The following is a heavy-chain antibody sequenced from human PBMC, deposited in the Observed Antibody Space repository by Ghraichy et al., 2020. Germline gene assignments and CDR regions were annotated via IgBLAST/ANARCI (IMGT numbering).Heavy chain of an antibody. V-gene: IGHV4-34*01. CDR1: GGSFSGYY. Sequence: SQTLSLTCAVYGGSFSGYYWSWIRQPPGKGLEWIGESNHSGSTNYNPSLKRRVTISVDTSKNQFSLKLSSVTAADTAVYYCADSSWYVAEYFQHWGQGTLVTVSS. J-gene: IGHJ1*01. CDR3: ADSSWYVAEYFQH. D-gene: IGHD6-13*01. CDR2: SNHSGST.